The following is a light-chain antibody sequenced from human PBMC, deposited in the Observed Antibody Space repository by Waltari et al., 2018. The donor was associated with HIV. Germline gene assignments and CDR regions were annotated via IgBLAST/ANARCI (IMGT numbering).Light chain of an antibody. CDR3: SSYTSINTWV. CDR1: SSDVGGYNY. CDR2: DVS. J-gene: IGLJ3*02. V-gene: IGLV2-14*03. Sequence: QSALTQPASVSGSPGQSITISCTGTSSDVGGYNYVSWYQQHPGKAPQLMIFDVSNRPSVVSNRFSGSKSGNTASLTISGLQAEDEADYYCSSYTSINTWVFGTGTKLTVL.